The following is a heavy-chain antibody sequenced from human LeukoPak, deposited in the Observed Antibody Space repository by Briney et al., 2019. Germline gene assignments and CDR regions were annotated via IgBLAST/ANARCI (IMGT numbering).Heavy chain of an antibody. CDR3: ARDLGGYDSYFDY. J-gene: IGHJ4*02. D-gene: IGHD5-12*01. CDR1: GYTFTGYY. V-gene: IGHV1-2*02. Sequence: ASVKVSCKASGYTFTGYYMHWVRQAPGQGLEWMGWINSNSGGTNYAQKFQGRVTMTRDTSISTAYMELSRLRSDDTAVYYCARDLGGYDSYFDYWGQGTLVTVSS. CDR2: INSNSGGT.